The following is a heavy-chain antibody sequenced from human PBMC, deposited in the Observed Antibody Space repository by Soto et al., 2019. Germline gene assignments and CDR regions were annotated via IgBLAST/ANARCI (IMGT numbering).Heavy chain of an antibody. J-gene: IGHJ3*02. CDR3: AKGLAYSTSCCHAFDI. V-gene: IGHV3-23*01. CDR1: GFTFSSYA. CDR2: ISGSSGST. D-gene: IGHD2-2*01. Sequence: GGSLRLSCAASGFTFSSYAMSWFRQAPGKGLEWVSGISGSSGSTCYADSVKGRFTISRDNSKNSLYLQMNSLRAEDTALYYCAKGLAYSTSCCHAFDIWGQGTMVT.